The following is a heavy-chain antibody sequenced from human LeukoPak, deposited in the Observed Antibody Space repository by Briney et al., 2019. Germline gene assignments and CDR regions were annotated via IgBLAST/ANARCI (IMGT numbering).Heavy chain of an antibody. V-gene: IGHV4-59*08. J-gene: IGHJ3*02. Sequence: PSETLSLTCTVSGGSISSYYWSWIRQPPGKGLEWIGYIYYSGSTNYNPSLKSRVTISVDTSKNQFSLKLSSVTAADTAVYYCARHLQYSGYDHDAFDIWGQGTMVTVSS. CDR2: IYYSGST. CDR1: GGSISSYY. D-gene: IGHD5-12*01. CDR3: ARHLQYSGYDHDAFDI.